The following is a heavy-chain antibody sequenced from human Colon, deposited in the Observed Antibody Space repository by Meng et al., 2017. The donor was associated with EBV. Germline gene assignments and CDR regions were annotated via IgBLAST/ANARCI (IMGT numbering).Heavy chain of an antibody. CDR3: ARVGAYCGGDCYHPR. CDR1: GGSLSSRNW. D-gene: IGHD2-21*02. CDR2: IYHSGST. J-gene: IGHJ4*02. V-gene: IGHV4-4*02. Sequence: QGTRPESGPGRGKPSGPLSLTCAVSGGSLSSRNWWSWVRQPPGKGLEWIGEIYHSGSTNYNPSLKSRVTISVDESKNQFSLRLSSVTAADTAVYYCARVGAYCGGDCYHPRWGQGTLVTVSS.